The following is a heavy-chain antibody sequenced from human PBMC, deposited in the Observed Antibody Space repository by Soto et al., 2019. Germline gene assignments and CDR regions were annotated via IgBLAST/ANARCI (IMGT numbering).Heavy chain of an antibody. CDR3: AREPGGKQWLEEDY. CDR2: IWYDGSNK. CDR1: GFTFSSYG. Sequence: QVQLVESGGGVVQPGRSLRLSCAASGFTFSSYGMHWVRQAPGKGLEWVAVIWYDGSNKYYADSVKGRFTISRDNSKNTLYLQMNSLRAEDTAVYYCAREPGGKQWLEEDYWGQGTLVTVSS. J-gene: IGHJ4*02. V-gene: IGHV3-33*01. D-gene: IGHD6-19*01.